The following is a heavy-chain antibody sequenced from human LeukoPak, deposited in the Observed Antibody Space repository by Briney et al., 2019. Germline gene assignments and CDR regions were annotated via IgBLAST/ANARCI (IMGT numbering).Heavy chain of an antibody. Sequence: GGSLRLSCAASGFTFSSYGMHWVRQASGKGLEWVAFIRYDGSNKYYADSVKGRFTISRDNSKNTLYLQMNSLRAEDTAVYYCAKDLKLLWFGELSYDAFDIWGQGTMVTVSS. D-gene: IGHD3-10*01. J-gene: IGHJ3*02. CDR1: GFTFSSYG. CDR2: IRYDGSNK. V-gene: IGHV3-30*02. CDR3: AKDLKLLWFGELSYDAFDI.